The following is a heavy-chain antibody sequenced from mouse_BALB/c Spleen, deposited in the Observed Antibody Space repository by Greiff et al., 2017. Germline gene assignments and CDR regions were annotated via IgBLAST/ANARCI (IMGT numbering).Heavy chain of an antibody. Sequence: EVKVVESGPSLVKPSQTLSLTCSVTGDSITSGYWNWIRKFPGNKLEYMGYISYSGSTYYNPSLKSRISITRDTSKNQYYLQLNSVTTEDTATYYCARRSTATAWFAYWGQGTLVTVSA. CDR1: GDSITSGY. J-gene: IGHJ3*01. CDR2: ISYSGST. D-gene: IGHD1-2*01. CDR3: ARRSTATAWFAY. V-gene: IGHV3-8*02.